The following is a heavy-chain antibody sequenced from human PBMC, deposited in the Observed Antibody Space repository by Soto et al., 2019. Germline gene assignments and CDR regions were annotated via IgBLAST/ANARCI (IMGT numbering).Heavy chain of an antibody. J-gene: IGHJ4*02. CDR3: XXXXXXXPYNFDH. CDR2: ISSSGSTK. CDR1: GFTFSDYN. V-gene: IGHV3-11*01. Sequence: QLVESGGGLVKPGGSLRLSCAASGFTFSDYNMNWIRQAPGKGLEWVSYISSSGSTKYYADSVKGRFTLSRDNAKXXXXXXXXXXXXXXXXXXXXXXXXXXXPYNFDHWGQGTLVTVSS.